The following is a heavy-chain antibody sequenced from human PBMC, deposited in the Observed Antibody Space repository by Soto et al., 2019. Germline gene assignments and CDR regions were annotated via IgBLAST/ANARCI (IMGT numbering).Heavy chain of an antibody. J-gene: IGHJ6*02. CDR2: INPNSGDT. D-gene: IGHD5-12*01. CDR1: AYTFTGYY. V-gene: IGHV1-2*02. Sequence: ASVKVSCKASAYTFTGYYMHWVRQAPGQGLEWMGWINPNSGDTNYAQKFQGRVTMTRDTSISTAYMELSRLRSDDTAVYYCARGTIVVATDEDLLYNYYGMDVWGQGTTVTVSS. CDR3: ARGTIVVATDEDLLYNYYGMDV.